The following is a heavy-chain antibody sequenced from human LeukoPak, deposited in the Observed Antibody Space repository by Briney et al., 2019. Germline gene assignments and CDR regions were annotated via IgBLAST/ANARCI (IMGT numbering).Heavy chain of an antibody. J-gene: IGHJ5*02. V-gene: IGHV4-31*03. CDR1: GGSISSGGYY. CDR3: ARAFADYNWFDP. CDR2: IYYSGST. Sequence: NPSETLSLTCTVSGGSISSGGYYWSWIRQHPGKGLEWIGYIYYSGSTYYNPSLKSRVTISVDTSKNQFSLKLSSVTAADTAVYYCARAFADYNWFDPWDQGTLVTVSS. D-gene: IGHD3/OR15-3a*01.